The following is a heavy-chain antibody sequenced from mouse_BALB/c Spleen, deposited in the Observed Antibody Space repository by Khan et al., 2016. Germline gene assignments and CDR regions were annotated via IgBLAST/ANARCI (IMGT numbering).Heavy chain of an antibody. CDR2: INPDSSTI. D-gene: IGHD1-1*01. J-gene: IGHJ1*01. Sequence: EVKLLESGGGLVQPGGSLKLSCAASGFDFSRYWMTWVRQAPGKGLEWIGEINPDSSTINYTPSLKDKFIISRDNAKNTLFLQLSKVRSEDTVLYYCARRRFDGCFDVWGAGTTVTVSS. V-gene: IGHV4-1*02. CDR1: GFDFSRYW. CDR3: ARRRFDGCFDV.